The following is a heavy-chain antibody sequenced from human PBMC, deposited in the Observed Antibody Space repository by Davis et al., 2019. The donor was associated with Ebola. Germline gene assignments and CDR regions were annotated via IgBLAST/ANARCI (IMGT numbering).Heavy chain of an antibody. J-gene: IGHJ6*03. CDR3: AREGPTVVIPTGYQYYYYMDV. V-gene: IGHV1-18*04. D-gene: IGHD2-21*01. CDR2: ISTYYGNT. CDR1: GYTFTSSA. Sequence: ASAKVSCKASGYTFTSSAVNWVRQAPGQGLEWMGRISTYYGNTKFAQKLQDRVTMTTDTSTNTAYMELRSLRSDDTAIYYCAREGPTVVIPTGYQYYYYMDVWGQGTTVTVSS.